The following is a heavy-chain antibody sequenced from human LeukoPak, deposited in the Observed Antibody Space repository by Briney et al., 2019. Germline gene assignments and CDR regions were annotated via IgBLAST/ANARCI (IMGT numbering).Heavy chain of an antibody. CDR3: ARRIIVATIDY. D-gene: IGHD5-12*01. Sequence: SETLSLTCNVFGGSISSSNYYWAWIRQPPGKGLEWIGSIYYSGSTYINPSLESRVTISADTPKTQFSLKLSSVTAADTAVYYCARRIIVATIDYWGQGILVTVSS. CDR1: GGSISSSNYY. V-gene: IGHV4-39*01. CDR2: IYYSGST. J-gene: IGHJ4*02.